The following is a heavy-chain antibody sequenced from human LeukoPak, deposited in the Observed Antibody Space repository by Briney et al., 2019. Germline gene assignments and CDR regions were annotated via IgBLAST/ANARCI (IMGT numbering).Heavy chain of an antibody. CDR1: GFTFTNYA. CDR2: ISSSSSYI. Sequence: GGSLRLSCTASGFTFTNYAMSWVRQAPGKGLEWVSSISSSSSYIYYADSVKGRFTISRDNAKNSLYLQMNSLRAEDTAVYYCARDHYDILTGYYTLDYYYGMDVWGQGTTVTVSS. CDR3: ARDHYDILTGYYTLDYYYGMDV. D-gene: IGHD3-9*01. J-gene: IGHJ6*02. V-gene: IGHV3-21*01.